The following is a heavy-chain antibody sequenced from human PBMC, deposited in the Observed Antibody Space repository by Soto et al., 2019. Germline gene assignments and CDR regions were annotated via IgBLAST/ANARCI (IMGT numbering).Heavy chain of an antibody. CDR2: IKQDGSEK. D-gene: IGHD2-2*01. CDR1: GFTFSSYW. V-gene: IGHV3-7*01. CDR3: ARERGNCISTSCYGLYYYYSGMDV. J-gene: IGHJ6*02. Sequence: PGGSLRLSCAASGFTFSSYWMSWVRQAPGKGLEWVANIKQDGSEKYYVDSVKGRFTISRDNAKNSLYLQMNSLRAEDTAVYYCARERGNCISTSCYGLYYYYSGMDVWGQGTTVTVSS.